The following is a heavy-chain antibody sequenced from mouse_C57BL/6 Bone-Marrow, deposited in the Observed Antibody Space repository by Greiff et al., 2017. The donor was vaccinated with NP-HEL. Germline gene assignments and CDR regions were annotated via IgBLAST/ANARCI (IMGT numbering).Heavy chain of an antibody. CDR2: ISSGSSTI. Sequence: EVQLVESGGGLVKPGGSLKLSCAASGFTFSDYGMHWVRQAPEKGLEWVAYISSGSSTIYYADTVKGRFTISRDNAKNTLFLQMTSLRSEDTAMYYCAREGVTPHWYFDVWGTGTTVTVSS. D-gene: IGHD2-2*01. CDR3: AREGVTPHWYFDV. CDR1: GFTFSDYG. V-gene: IGHV5-17*01. J-gene: IGHJ1*03.